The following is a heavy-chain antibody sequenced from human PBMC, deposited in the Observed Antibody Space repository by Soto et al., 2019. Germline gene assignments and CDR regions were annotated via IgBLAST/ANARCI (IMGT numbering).Heavy chain of an antibody. CDR2: IIPIFGTA. V-gene: IGHV1-69*13. CDR1: GYTFTSYA. D-gene: IGHD6-19*01. CDR3: ARDSSGWYGWFDP. Sequence: SVKVSCKASGYTFTSYAMHWVRQAPGQRLEWMGWIIPIFGTANYAQKFQGRVTITADESTSTAYMELSSLRSEDTAVYYCARDSSGWYGWFDPWGQGTLVTVSS. J-gene: IGHJ5*02.